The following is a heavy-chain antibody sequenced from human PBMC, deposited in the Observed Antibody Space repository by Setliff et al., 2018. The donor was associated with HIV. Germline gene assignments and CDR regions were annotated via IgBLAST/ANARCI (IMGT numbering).Heavy chain of an antibody. Sequence: SETLSLTCTVSGASISNYWWTWMRQPPGKELEYLGSIHHSGSTYYSPSLKSRVTISVDTSRNQFSLRLKYVTPADTAVYLCAKQPGGHSFFDSWGQGTLVTVSS. D-gene: IGHD2-21*01. CDR2: IHHSGST. J-gene: IGHJ4*02. CDR3: AKQPGGHSFFDS. V-gene: IGHV4-59*01. CDR1: GASISNYW.